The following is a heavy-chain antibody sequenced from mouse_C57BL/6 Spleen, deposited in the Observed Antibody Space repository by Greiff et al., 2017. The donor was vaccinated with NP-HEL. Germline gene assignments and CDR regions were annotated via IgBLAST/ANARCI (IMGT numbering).Heavy chain of an antibody. D-gene: IGHD6-1*01. CDR2: ISSGSSTI. Sequence: EVQRVESGGGLVKPGGSLKLSCAASGFTFSDYGMHWVRQAPEKGLEWVAYISSGSSTIYYADTVKGRFTISRDNAKNTLFLQMTSLRSEDTAMYYGARPGATRGDWYFDVWGTGTTVTVSS. CDR1: GFTFSDYG. J-gene: IGHJ1*03. CDR3: ARPGATRGDWYFDV. V-gene: IGHV5-17*01.